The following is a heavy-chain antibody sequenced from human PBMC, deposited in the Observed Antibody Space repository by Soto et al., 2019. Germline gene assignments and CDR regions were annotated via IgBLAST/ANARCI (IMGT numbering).Heavy chain of an antibody. CDR3: ARGPAVLRFLEWLFSMDF. CDR2: ISAYNGNT. V-gene: IGHV1-18*01. Sequence: GASVKVSCKASGYTFTSYGISWVRQAPGQGLEWMGWISAYNGNTNYAQKLQGRVTMTTDTSTSTAYMELRSLRSDDTAVYYCARGPAVLRFLEWLFSMDFWGQGTTVTVSS. D-gene: IGHD3-3*01. J-gene: IGHJ6*02. CDR1: GYTFTSYG.